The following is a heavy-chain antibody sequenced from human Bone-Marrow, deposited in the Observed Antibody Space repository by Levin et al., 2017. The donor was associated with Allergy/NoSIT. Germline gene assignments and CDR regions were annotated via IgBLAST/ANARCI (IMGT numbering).Heavy chain of an antibody. Sequence: GGSLRLSCVASGFTLSSFGMHWVRQAPGKGLEWVAIISNDGNDKYYADSVKGRFTISRDKSQETVYLQMNSLRTEDTALYYCARGSTFDYWGQGTLVTVSS. CDR1: GFTLSSFG. CDR3: ARGSTFDY. D-gene: IGHD3-10*01. J-gene: IGHJ4*02. V-gene: IGHV3-30*03. CDR2: ISNDGNDK.